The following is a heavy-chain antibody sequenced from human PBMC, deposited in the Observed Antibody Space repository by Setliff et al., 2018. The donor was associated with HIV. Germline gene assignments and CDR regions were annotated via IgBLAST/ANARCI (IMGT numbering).Heavy chain of an antibody. Sequence: SVKVSCKASGGTFSSSAISWVRQAPGQGLEWMGGNIPVIGTANYAQKFQGRVTITADESTSTVYMELPSLRSEDTAVYYCARSPQLYGDHREAFDIWGHGTMVTVSS. J-gene: IGHJ3*02. V-gene: IGHV1-69*13. CDR1: GGTFSSSA. CDR3: ARSPQLYGDHREAFDI. CDR2: NIPVIGTA. D-gene: IGHD4-17*01.